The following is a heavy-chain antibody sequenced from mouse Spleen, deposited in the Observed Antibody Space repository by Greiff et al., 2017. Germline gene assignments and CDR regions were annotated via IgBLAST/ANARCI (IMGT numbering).Heavy chain of an antibody. Sequence: VKLMESGPGLVAPSQSLSITCTVSGFSLTSYGVHWVRQPPGKGLEWLVVIWSDGSTTYNSALKSRLSISKDNSKSQVFLKMNSLQTDDTAMYCCARQDSYYSYDWFAYWGQGTLVTVSA. CDR3: ARQDSYYSYDWFAY. D-gene: IGHD2-12*01. CDR1: GFSLTSYG. J-gene: IGHJ3*01. V-gene: IGHV2-6-1*01. CDR2: IWSDGST.